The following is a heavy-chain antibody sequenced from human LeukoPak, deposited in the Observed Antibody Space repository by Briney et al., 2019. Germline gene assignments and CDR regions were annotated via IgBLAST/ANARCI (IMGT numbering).Heavy chain of an antibody. J-gene: IGHJ4*02. CDR2: ISSSSSYI. V-gene: IGHV3-21*01. CDR3: ARDFNGCFDY. CDR1: GFTFSSYS. Sequence: GGSLRLSCAASGFTFSSYSMNWVRQAPGKGLEWVSSISSSSSYIYYPDSVKGRFTISRDNAKNSLYLQMNSLRAEETAVYYCARDFNGCFDYWGQGTLVTVSS.